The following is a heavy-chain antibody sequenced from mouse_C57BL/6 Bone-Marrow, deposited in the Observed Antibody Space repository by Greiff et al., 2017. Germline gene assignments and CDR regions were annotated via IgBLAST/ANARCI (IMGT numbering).Heavy chain of an antibody. CDR1: GYTFTGYW. D-gene: IGHD1-1*01. V-gene: IGHV1-9*01. CDR3: AREWGSSFYFDY. J-gene: IGHJ2*01. CDR2: ILPGSGGT. Sequence: QVQLQESGAELMKPGASVKLSCKATGYTFTGYWIEWVKQRPGQGLEWIGEILPGSGGTNYNEKFKGKATLTADTSSNTAYMQLSSLTTEDSAIYYCAREWGSSFYFDYWGQGTTLTVSS.